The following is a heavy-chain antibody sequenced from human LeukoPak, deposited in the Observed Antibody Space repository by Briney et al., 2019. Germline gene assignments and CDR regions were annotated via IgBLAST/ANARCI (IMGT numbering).Heavy chain of an antibody. CDR2: INPNSGGT. CDR3: ARVGPWVNPDYYYYYMDV. D-gene: IGHD1-14*01. Sequence: ASVKVSCKASGHTFTGYYMHWVRQAPGQGLEWMGWINPNSGGTNYAQKFQGRVTMTRDTSISTAYMELSRLRSDDTAVYYCARVGPWVNPDYYYYYMDVWGKGTTVTVSS. CDR1: GHTFTGYY. J-gene: IGHJ6*03. V-gene: IGHV1-2*02.